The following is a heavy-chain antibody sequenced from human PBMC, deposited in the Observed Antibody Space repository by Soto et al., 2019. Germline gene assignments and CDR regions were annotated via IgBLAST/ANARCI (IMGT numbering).Heavy chain of an antibody. CDR3: ARDHTYYYDSSGYQI. D-gene: IGHD3-22*01. Sequence: QVQLVESGGGLVKPGGSLRLSCAASGFTVSDYYMSWIRQAPGKGLEWVSYISSSSSYTNYADSVKGRFTISRDNAKNSLYLQMNSLRAEDTAVYYCARDHTYYYDSSGYQIWGQGTMVTVSS. CDR1: GFTVSDYY. J-gene: IGHJ3*02. V-gene: IGHV3-11*06. CDR2: ISSSSSYT.